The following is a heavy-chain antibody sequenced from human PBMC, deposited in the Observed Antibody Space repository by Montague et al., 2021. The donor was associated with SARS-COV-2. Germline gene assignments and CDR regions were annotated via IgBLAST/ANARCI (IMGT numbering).Heavy chain of an antibody. CDR1: GGSFSNYY. CDR2: VNQSGTT. J-gene: IGHJ3*02. V-gene: IGHV4-34*01. CDR3: ARGRQPVVVPGAGPAGRAFDI. D-gene: IGHD2-2*01. Sequence: SETLSLTCAISGGSFSNYYWGGIGQPPGKGLEWMGEVNQSGTTIYNPSVKGGVTISEDTSKNQFYLRLNSVTAADTAVYYCARGRQPVVVPGAGPAGRAFDIWGQGTMVTVSS.